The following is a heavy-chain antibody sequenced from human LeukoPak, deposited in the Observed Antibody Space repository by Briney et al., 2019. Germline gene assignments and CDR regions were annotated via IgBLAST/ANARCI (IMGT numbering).Heavy chain of an antibody. CDR1: GFTFSSYA. CDR3: AKRGTGYYTRTYYYYYMDV. V-gene: IGHV3-64*01. J-gene: IGHJ6*03. Sequence: GGSLRLSCAASGFTFSSYAMHWVRQAPGKGLEYVSAISSNGGSTYYANSVKGRFTISRDNSKNTLYLQMNSLRAEDTAVYYCAKRGTGYYTRTYYYYYMDVWGKGTTVTISS. D-gene: IGHD3/OR15-3a*01. CDR2: ISSNGGST.